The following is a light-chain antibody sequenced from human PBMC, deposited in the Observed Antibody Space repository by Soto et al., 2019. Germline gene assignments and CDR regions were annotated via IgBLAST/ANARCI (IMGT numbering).Light chain of an antibody. CDR1: QSVSSSY. Sequence: SVWTQSPGTLSLSHGERATLSCRASQSVSSSYLAWYQQKPGQAPRLLIYGASSRATGIPDRFSGSGSGTDFTLTISRLEPEDFAVYYCQQYGRDFGPGTKVDI. CDR2: GAS. J-gene: IGKJ3*01. V-gene: IGKV3-20*01. CDR3: QQYGRD.